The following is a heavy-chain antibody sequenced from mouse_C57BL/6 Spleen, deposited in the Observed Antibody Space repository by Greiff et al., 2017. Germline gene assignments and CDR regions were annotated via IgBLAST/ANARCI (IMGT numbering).Heavy chain of an antibody. V-gene: IGHV1-15*01. D-gene: IGHD3-2*02. CDR2: IDPETGGT. J-gene: IGHJ3*01. CDR3: TRGKAQAAWFAY. Sequence: VQLQQSGAELVRPGASVTLSCKASGYTFTDYEMHWVKQTPVHGLEWIGAIDPETGGTAYNQKFKGKAILTADKSSSTAYMELRSLTSEDSAVYYCTRGKAQAAWFAYWGQGTLVTVSA. CDR1: GYTFTDYE.